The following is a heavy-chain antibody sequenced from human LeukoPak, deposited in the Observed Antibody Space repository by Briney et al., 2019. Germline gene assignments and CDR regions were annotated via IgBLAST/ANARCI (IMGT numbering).Heavy chain of an antibody. CDR3: ARGQAGDIGDAFDI. J-gene: IGHJ3*02. D-gene: IGHD5-12*01. CDR1: GYTFTGYY. Sequence: ASVKVSCKASGYTFTGYYMHWVRQAPGQGLEWMGWISAYNGNTNYAQKLQGRVTMTTDTSTSTAYMELRSLRSDDTAVYYCARGQAGDIGDAFDIWGQGTMVTVSS. V-gene: IGHV1-18*04. CDR2: ISAYNGNT.